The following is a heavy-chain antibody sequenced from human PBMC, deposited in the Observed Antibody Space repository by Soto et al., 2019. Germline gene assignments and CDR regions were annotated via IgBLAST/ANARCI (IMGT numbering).Heavy chain of an antibody. CDR1: GFTFSSYS. CDR2: ISSSSSTI. J-gene: IGHJ5*02. CDR3: ARDLLVDVDSSYWFDP. V-gene: IGHV3-48*02. D-gene: IGHD3-3*01. Sequence: EVQLVESGGGLVQPGGSLRLSCAASGFTFSSYSMNWVRQAPGKRLEWVSYISSSSSTIYYADSVKGRFTISRDNAKNSLYLQMNSLRDEDTAVYYCARDLLVDVDSSYWFDPWCQGTLFTVSS.